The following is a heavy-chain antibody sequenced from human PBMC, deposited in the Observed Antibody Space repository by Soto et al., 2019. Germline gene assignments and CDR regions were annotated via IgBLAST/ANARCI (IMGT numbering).Heavy chain of an antibody. CDR1: GGTFSSYA. V-gene: IGHV1-69*06. CDR2: MMPMFGQA. CDR3: TRRLLPPGYSGYDPLLYYYFGMDV. D-gene: IGHD5-12*01. J-gene: IGHJ6*02. Sequence: QVQLVQSGAEVKKPGSSVKVSCKASGGTFSSYAISWVRQAPGQGLEWMGGMMPMFGQANYAQKLQGRVTICTTKHTSTGYMELSRLRYKDTAVYYWTRRLLPPGYSGYDPLLYYYFGMDVWGQGTTVTVSS.